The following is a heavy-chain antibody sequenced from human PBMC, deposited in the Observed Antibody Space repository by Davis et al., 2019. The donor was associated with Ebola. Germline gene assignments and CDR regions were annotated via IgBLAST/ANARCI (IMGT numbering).Heavy chain of an antibody. CDR3: ARGSPRGIAAAGHYYYGMDV. Sequence: ASVKVSCKASGYTFTSYGISWVRQAPGQGLEWMGWISAYNGNTNYAQKLQGRVTMTTDTSTSTAYMELRSLRSDDTAVYYCARGSPRGIAAAGHYYYGMDVWGQGTTVTVSS. CDR1: GYTFTSYG. J-gene: IGHJ6*02. CDR2: ISAYNGNT. D-gene: IGHD6-13*01. V-gene: IGHV1-18*01.